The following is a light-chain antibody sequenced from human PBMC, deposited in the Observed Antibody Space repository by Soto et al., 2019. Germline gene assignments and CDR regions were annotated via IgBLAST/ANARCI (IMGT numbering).Light chain of an antibody. CDR3: QQLNSYPPT. V-gene: IGKV1-9*01. Sequence: DIQLTQSPSFLSASVGDRVTITCRASQGISSYLAWYQQKPGKAPKLLIYAASTLQSGVPSRFSGSGSGTEFTLTISSLQPEDFANYYCQQLNSYPPTFGQRTRLEIK. J-gene: IGKJ5*01. CDR2: AAS. CDR1: QGISSY.